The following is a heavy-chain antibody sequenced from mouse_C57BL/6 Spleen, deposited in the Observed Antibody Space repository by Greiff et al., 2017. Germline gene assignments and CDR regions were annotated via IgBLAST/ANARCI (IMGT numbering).Heavy chain of an antibody. CDR2: ISSGSSTI. CDR1: GFTFSDYG. CDR3: ARKSDYNGSFDY. D-gene: IGHD1-1*01. Sequence: EVHLVEPGGGLVKPGGSLKLSCAASGFTFSDYGMHWVRQAPEKGLEWVAYISSGSSTINYADTVKGRVTISIANAKKTLFLQMTRLRAEDTAMYYCARKSDYNGSFDYWGQGTTLTVSS. V-gene: IGHV5-17*01. J-gene: IGHJ2*01.